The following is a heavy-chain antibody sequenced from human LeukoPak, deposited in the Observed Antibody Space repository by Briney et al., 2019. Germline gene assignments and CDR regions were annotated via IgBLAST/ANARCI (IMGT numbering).Heavy chain of an antibody. V-gene: IGHV2-5*02. CDR2: IYWDDAK. Sequence: ESGPTQVNPTQTLTLTCTFSGFSLSTTGVGVGWIRRPPGKSLEWLALIYWDDAKRYSPSLKSRLNITKDTSKNQVVLTMTNMDPVDTATYYCANRLGGSGWNGGYFLHCGEGTLVTVSS. D-gene: IGHD6-19*01. CDR1: GFSLSTTGVG. J-gene: IGHJ1*01. CDR3: ANRLGGSGWNGGYFLH.